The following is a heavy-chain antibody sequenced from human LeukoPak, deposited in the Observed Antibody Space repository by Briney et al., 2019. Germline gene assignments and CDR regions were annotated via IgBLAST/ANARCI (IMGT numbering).Heavy chain of an antibody. Sequence: GGSLRLSCAASGFTFSSYAMHWVRQAPGKGLEWVAVISYDGSNKYYADSVKGRFTISRDNSKNTLYLQMNSLRAEDTAVYYCARDQGYYDSSGYMGGGYFDYWGQGTLVTVSS. CDR3: ARDQGYYDSSGYMGGGYFDY. D-gene: IGHD3-22*01. CDR1: GFTFSSYA. J-gene: IGHJ4*02. V-gene: IGHV3-30-3*01. CDR2: ISYDGSNK.